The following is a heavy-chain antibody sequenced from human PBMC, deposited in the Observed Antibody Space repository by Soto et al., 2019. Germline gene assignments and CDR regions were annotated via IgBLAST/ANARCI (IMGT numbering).Heavy chain of an antibody. D-gene: IGHD6-13*01. J-gene: IGHJ6*03. V-gene: IGHV3-66*01. CDR1: GFTVSSNY. Sequence: GGSLRLSCAASGFTVSSNYMSWVRQAPGKGLEWVSVIYSGGSTYYADSVKGSFTISRDNSKNTLYLQMNSLRAEDTAVYYCARDHLGSSWTPYYYYYMDVWGKGTTVTVSS. CDR3: ARDHLGSSWTPYYYYYMDV. CDR2: IYSGGST.